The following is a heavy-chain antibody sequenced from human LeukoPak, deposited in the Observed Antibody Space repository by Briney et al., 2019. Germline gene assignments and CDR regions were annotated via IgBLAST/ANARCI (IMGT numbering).Heavy chain of an antibody. V-gene: IGHV4-39*01. CDR1: GGSISSSSYY. Sequence: SETLSLTYTVSGGSISSSSYYWAWIRQSPGKGLECIGSIYYSGSTYYNPSLKSRVTISVDTSKNQFSLKLSSVTAADTAVYYCARQRCSGGSCFFSDYFDYWGQGALVTVSS. D-gene: IGHD2-15*01. J-gene: IGHJ4*02. CDR2: IYYSGST. CDR3: ARQRCSGGSCFFSDYFDY.